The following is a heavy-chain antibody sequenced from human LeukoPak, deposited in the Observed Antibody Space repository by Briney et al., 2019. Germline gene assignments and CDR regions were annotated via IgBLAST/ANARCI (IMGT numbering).Heavy chain of an antibody. CDR2: INPNSGGT. D-gene: IGHD6-13*01. Sequence: ASVNVSCQASGYTFTGYYMHWVRPAPGQGLKWMGWINPNSGGTNYAQKFQGRVTMTRDTSISTAYMELSKLRSDDTAVYYCARDSRGSAGFRDFDYWGQGTLVTVSS. V-gene: IGHV1-2*02. CDR3: ARDSRGSAGFRDFDY. CDR1: GYTFTGYY. J-gene: IGHJ4*02.